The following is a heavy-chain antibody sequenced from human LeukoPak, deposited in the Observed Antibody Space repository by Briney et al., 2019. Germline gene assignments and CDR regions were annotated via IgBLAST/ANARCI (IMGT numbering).Heavy chain of an antibody. CDR1: GFTFSSYA. D-gene: IGHD6-13*01. J-gene: IGHJ5*02. CDR2: ISGSGGST. Sequence: GGSLRLSCAASGFTFSSYAMSWVRQAPGKGLEWVSAISGSGGSTYYADSVKGRFTISRDNSKNTLYLQLNSLRAEDTAVYYCAKGSSSWKFPWFDPWGQGTLVTVSS. V-gene: IGHV3-23*01. CDR3: AKGSSSWKFPWFDP.